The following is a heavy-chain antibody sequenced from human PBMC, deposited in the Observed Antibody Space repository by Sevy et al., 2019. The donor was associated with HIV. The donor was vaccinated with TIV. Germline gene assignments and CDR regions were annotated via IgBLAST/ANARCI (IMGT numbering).Heavy chain of an antibody. CDR2: LKHSGST. J-gene: IGHJ2*01. D-gene: IGHD3-3*01. CDR3: AKRVSDYDFWSGPRPEHWYFDL. Sequence: SETLSLTCAVYGGSFSGYYWSWIRLPPVKGLEWIGVLKHSGSTNDNPSLKSRVTISVDTSKNQFSLKLSSVTAADTAVYYCAKRVSDYDFWSGPRPEHWYFDLWGRGTLVTVSS. V-gene: IGHV4-34*01. CDR1: GGSFSGYY.